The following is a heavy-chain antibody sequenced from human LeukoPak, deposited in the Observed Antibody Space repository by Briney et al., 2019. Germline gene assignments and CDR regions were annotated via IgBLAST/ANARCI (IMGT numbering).Heavy chain of an antibody. J-gene: IGHJ4*02. CDR3: ARARREMVDY. D-gene: IGHD5-24*01. Sequence: PSETLSLTCTVSGYSISSGYYWGWIRPPPGKGLEWIGSIYHSGSTYYNPSLKSRVTISVDTSKNQFSLKLSSVTAADTAVYYCARARREMVDYWGQGTLVTVSS. CDR1: GYSISSGYY. V-gene: IGHV4-38-2*02. CDR2: IYHSGST.